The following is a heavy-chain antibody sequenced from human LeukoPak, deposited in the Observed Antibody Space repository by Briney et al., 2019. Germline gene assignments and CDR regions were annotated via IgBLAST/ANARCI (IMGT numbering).Heavy chain of an antibody. CDR1: GGSISSGGYY. CDR3: ARHQRPTLYYYDSSGYYG. D-gene: IGHD3-22*01. J-gene: IGHJ4*02. V-gene: IGHV4-31*03. CDR2: IYYSGST. Sequence: SQTLSLTCTVSGGSISSGGYYWSWIRQHPGKGLEWIGYIYYSGSTYYNPSLKSRVTISVDTSKNQFSLTLSSVTAADTAVYYCARHQRPTLYYYDSSGYYGWGQGTLVTVSS.